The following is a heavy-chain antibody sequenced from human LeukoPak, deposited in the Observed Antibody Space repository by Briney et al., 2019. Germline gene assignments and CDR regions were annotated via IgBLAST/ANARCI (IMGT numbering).Heavy chain of an antibody. J-gene: IGHJ6*03. V-gene: IGHV3-21*01. CDR1: GFSFSSYN. CDR2: ITSSSTYT. Sequence: GRSLRLSCAASGFSFSSYNMNWVRQTPGKGLEWVSSITSSSTYTFYADSVKGRFTISRDNARNSLYLQMNSLRAEDTAVYYCARDPYSGTYGDTYYYYMDVWGKGTTVTISS. CDR3: ARDPYSGTYGDTYYYYMDV. D-gene: IGHD1-26*01.